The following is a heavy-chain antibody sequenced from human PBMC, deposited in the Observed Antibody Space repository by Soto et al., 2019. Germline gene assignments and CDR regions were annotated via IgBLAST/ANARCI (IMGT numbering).Heavy chain of an antibody. V-gene: IGHV1-46*01. Sequence: ASVQVPCKASGFSFSDDFMHWVRQAPGQGLEWMGIINPSGDSRNYAQKFQGRVTITRDTSASTAYMELSSLRSEDTAVYYCARGPVVVTAPLDYWGQGTLVTVSS. D-gene: IGHD2-21*02. CDR3: ARGPVVVTAPLDY. CDR1: GFSFSDDF. J-gene: IGHJ4*02. CDR2: INPSGDSR.